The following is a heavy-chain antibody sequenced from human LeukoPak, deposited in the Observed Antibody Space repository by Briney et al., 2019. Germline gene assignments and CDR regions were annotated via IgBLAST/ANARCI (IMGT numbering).Heavy chain of an antibody. CDR2: IYYSGNT. V-gene: IGHV4-59*01. Sequence: PSETLSLTCTVSGDSISSYYWSWIRQPPGKGLEWIGCIYYSGNTNYNPSLKSRVTISLDTSKNQFSLKLNSVIAADAAVYYCASDYGWGSYRFDYWGQGTLVTVSS. CDR1: GDSISSYY. CDR3: ASDYGWGSYRFDY. D-gene: IGHD3-10*01. J-gene: IGHJ4*02.